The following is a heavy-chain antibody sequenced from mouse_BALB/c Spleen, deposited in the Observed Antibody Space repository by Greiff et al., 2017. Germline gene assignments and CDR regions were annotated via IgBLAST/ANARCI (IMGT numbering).Heavy chain of an antibody. D-gene: IGHD1-1*01. Sequence: EVKLQESGGGLVKPGGSLKLSCAASGFTFSSYAMSWVRQSPEKRLEWVAEISSGGSYTYYPDTVTGRFTISRDNAKNTLYLEMSSLRSEDTAMYYCARNYGSSLYFDYWGQGTTLTVSS. CDR3: ARNYGSSLYFDY. CDR2: ISSGGSYT. J-gene: IGHJ2*01. CDR1: GFTFSSYA. V-gene: IGHV5-9-4*01.